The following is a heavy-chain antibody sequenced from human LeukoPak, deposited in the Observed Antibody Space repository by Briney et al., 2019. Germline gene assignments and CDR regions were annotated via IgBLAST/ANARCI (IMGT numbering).Heavy chain of an antibody. CDR3: AKSIAVAGPPTPFDY. CDR1: GFAFSSYW. Sequence: GGSLRLSCAASGFAFSSYWMHWVRHAPGKGLEWVAVISYDGSNKYYADSVKGRFTISRDNSKNTLYLQMNSLRAEDTAVYYCAKSIAVAGPPTPFDYWGQGTLVTVSS. D-gene: IGHD6-19*01. CDR2: ISYDGSNK. J-gene: IGHJ4*02. V-gene: IGHV3-30*18.